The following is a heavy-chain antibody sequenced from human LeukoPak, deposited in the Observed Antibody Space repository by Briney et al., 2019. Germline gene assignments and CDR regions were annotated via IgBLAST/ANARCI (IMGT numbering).Heavy chain of an antibody. Sequence: PGGSLRLSCAASGFTFSSYGMHWVHQAPGKGLEWVAVRWYDGSNKYYADSVKGRFTFSRDNSKNTLYLQMNSLRAEDTAVYYCAITPGRLSYFDYWGQGTLVTVSS. CDR3: AITPGRLSYFDY. CDR1: GFTFSSYG. J-gene: IGHJ4*02. D-gene: IGHD3-10*01. CDR2: RWYDGSNK. V-gene: IGHV3-33*01.